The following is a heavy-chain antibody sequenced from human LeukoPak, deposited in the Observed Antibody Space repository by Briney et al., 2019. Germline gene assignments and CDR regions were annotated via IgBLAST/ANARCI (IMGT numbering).Heavy chain of an antibody. Sequence: PGGSLRLSCAASGFTFSNYAVSWVRQAPGKGLEWVSDISGSGGNTFYADSVKGRFTISRDDSKNTLYLQMNNLRAEDTAVYFCAKPLNDFWSGYYYWGRGTLVTVSS. J-gene: IGHJ4*02. CDR1: GFTFSNYA. CDR3: AKPLNDFWSGYYY. V-gene: IGHV3-23*01. D-gene: IGHD3-3*01. CDR2: ISGSGGNT.